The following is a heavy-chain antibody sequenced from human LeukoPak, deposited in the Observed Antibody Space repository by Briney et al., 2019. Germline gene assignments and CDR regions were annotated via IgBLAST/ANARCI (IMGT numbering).Heavy chain of an antibody. CDR1: GFTFSSYS. CDR2: VSSSSSYI. Sequence: PGGSLRLSCAASGFTFSSYSMNWVRQAPGKGLEWVSSVSSSSSYIYYADSVKGRFTISRDNAKNSLYLQMNSLRAEDTAVYYCARGLGVYSSGWPHDYWGQGTLVTVSS. D-gene: IGHD6-19*01. V-gene: IGHV3-21*01. J-gene: IGHJ4*02. CDR3: ARGLGVYSSGWPHDY.